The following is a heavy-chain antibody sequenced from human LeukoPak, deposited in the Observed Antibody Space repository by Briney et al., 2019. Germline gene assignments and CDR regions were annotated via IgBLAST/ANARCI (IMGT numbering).Heavy chain of an antibody. CDR1: GFTVSSNY. CDR2: IYSGGST. CDR3: ATTRWEPPGVYGMDV. J-gene: IGHJ6*02. Sequence: GSLRLSCAASGFTVSSNYMSWVRQAPGKGLEWVSVIYSGGSTYYADSVKGRFTISRDNSKNTLYLQMNSLRAEDTAVYYCATTRWEPPGVYGMDVWGQGTTVTVSS. V-gene: IGHV3-66*02. D-gene: IGHD1-26*01.